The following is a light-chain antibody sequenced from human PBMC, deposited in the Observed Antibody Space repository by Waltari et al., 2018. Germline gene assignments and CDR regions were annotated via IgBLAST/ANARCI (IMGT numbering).Light chain of an antibody. CDR3: QSADSSGTWV. Sequence: FDLPHPPSVPVPPDKPATLPSPGAAFPKKFLHGYNQNPGQAPVVVIYKDTERPSGIPERFSGSSSGTTVTLTINGVQAEDEADYYCQSADSSGTWVFGGGTKLTVL. J-gene: IGLJ3*02. CDR1: AFPKKF. CDR2: KDT. V-gene: IGLV3-25*03.